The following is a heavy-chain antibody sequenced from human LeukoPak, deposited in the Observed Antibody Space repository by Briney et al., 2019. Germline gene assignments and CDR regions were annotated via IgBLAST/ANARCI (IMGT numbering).Heavy chain of an antibody. CDR2: IYYSGSN. CDR1: GGSISSYY. V-gene: IGHV4-59*01. J-gene: IGHJ4*02. D-gene: IGHD3-10*01. CDR3: ARGARSPSLWFGESAFYFDY. Sequence: SETLSLTCTVSGGSISSYYWSWIRQPPGKGLEWIGYIYYSGSNNYNPSLKSRVTITADTSKNQCSLKPSSVTAADTSVYYCARGARSPSLWFGESAFYFDYWGQGTLVTVSS.